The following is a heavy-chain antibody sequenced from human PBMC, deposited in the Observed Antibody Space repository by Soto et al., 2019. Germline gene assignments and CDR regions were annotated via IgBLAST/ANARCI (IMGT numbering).Heavy chain of an antibody. D-gene: IGHD6-13*01. CDR1: GGSISSYY. J-gene: IGHJ4*02. Sequence: VQLQESGRVLVKPSETLSLTCTVSGGSISSYYWSWIRQPPGKGLEWIGYIFYSGSTNYNPSLMSPFTLSVDTSKNQFSLKLSSVTAADTAVYYCARRYSSSSDYWGQGTLVTVSS. V-gene: IGHV4-59*08. CDR3: ARRYSSSSDY. CDR2: IFYSGST.